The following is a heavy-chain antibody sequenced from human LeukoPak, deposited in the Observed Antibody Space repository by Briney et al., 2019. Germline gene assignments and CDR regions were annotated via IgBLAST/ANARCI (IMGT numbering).Heavy chain of an antibody. CDR3: AGYCTGGSCYSDY. Sequence: SETLSLTCTVSGGSISSGDYYWSWIRQPPGKGLEWIGYIYYSGSTYYNPSLKSRVTISVDTSKNQFSLKLSSVTAGDTAVYYCAGYCTGGSCYSDYWGQGTLVTVSS. J-gene: IGHJ4*02. D-gene: IGHD2-15*01. CDR1: GGSISSGDYY. V-gene: IGHV4-30-4*08. CDR2: IYYSGST.